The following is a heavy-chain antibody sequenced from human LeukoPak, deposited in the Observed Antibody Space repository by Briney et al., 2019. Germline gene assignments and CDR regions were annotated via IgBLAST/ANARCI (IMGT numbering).Heavy chain of an antibody. CDR3: SSGWLFGY. V-gene: IGHV3-30*04. J-gene: IGHJ4*02. CDR2: ISYDGSNK. Sequence: HTGGSLRLSCAASGFTFSSYAMHWIRQAPGKGLEWMAFISYDGSNKYYADSVKGRFTISRDNSKNTLYLQMNSLRAEDTAVYYCSSGWLFGYWGQGTLVTVSS. CDR1: GFTFSSYA. D-gene: IGHD3-10*01.